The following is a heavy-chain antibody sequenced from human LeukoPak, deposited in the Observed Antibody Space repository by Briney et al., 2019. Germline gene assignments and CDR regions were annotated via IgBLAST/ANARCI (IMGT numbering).Heavy chain of an antibody. CDR3: VGGDWYFES. V-gene: IGHV3-7*04. CDR2: INRDGTEK. D-gene: IGHD2-21*01. Sequence: GGSLRLSCAPSGFNFSDSRMTWVRQAPGKGLQWVANINRDGTEKHFLDSIEGRFTISRDNRKKSLYLQMNSLRPQDTAVYFCVGGDWYFESWGQGTLVTVSS. J-gene: IGHJ4*02. CDR1: GFNFSDSR.